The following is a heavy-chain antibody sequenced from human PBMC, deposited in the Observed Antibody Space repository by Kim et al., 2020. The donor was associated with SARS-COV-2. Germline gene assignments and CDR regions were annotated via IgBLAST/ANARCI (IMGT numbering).Heavy chain of an antibody. CDR3: AKDHDIWFGESPYYYYGMDV. Sequence: GGSLRLSCAASGFTFSSYGMHWVRQAPGKGLEWVAVIWYDGSNKYYADSVKGRFTISRDNSKNTLYLQMNSLRAEDTAVYYCAKDHDIWFGESPYYYYGMDVWGQGTTVTVSS. CDR1: GFTFSSYG. D-gene: IGHD3-10*01. J-gene: IGHJ6*02. V-gene: IGHV3-33*06. CDR2: IWYDGSNK.